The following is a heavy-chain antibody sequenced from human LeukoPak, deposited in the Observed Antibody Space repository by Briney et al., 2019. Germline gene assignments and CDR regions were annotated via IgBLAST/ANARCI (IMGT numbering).Heavy chain of an antibody. V-gene: IGHV4-28*01. CDR2: IHYSGTT. Sequence: SETLSLTCAVSGYSISSSTWWGWVRQPPGKGLEWIGYIHYSGTTYYNPSLLSRFTMSVDTSKNQFSLQLSSVTAVDTAVYYCARKHRWNGLYFDYWGQGILVTVSS. CDR3: ARKHRWNGLYFDY. D-gene: IGHD1-1*01. J-gene: IGHJ4*02. CDR1: GYSISSSTW.